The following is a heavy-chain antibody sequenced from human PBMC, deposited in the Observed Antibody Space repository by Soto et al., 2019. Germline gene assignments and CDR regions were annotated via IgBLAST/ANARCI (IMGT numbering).Heavy chain of an antibody. V-gene: IGHV4-30-4*01. D-gene: IGHD3-10*01. CDR3: ARTTPRGSGTWFDP. CDR1: GGSISSDDYY. Sequence: QVQLQESGPGLVKPSQTLSLTCIVSGGSISSDDYYWSWIRQPPGKGLEWIGYIYHSGSSYYNPSLKSRVTISIDTSKNPLSLKLSSVTAADTALYYCARTTPRGSGTWFDPWGQGTLVTVSS. J-gene: IGHJ5*02. CDR2: IYHSGSS.